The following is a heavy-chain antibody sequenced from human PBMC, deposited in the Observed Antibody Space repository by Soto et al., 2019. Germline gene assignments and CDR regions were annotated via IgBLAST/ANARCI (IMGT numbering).Heavy chain of an antibody. V-gene: IGHV3-73*01. Sequence: EVQLVESGGGLVQPGGSLTLSCAASGFTFSGSALHWVRQASGKGLEWVGRVRSKPNSDATSYAASVKGRFTISRDDSKNMAYLQMNSLRTEDTAVYYCTRGYSSGHDHWGQGTLVTVSS. CDR2: VRSKPNSDAT. CDR1: GFTFSGSA. J-gene: IGHJ4*02. D-gene: IGHD6-19*01. CDR3: TRGYSSGHDH.